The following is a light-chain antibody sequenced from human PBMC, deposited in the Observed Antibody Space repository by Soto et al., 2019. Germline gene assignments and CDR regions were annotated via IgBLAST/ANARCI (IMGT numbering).Light chain of an antibody. J-gene: IGKJ1*01. V-gene: IGKV1-39*01. CDR2: GAS. CDR1: QSISRH. Sequence: DIQMTQSPSSLSASVGDRITITCRASQSISRHLNWYQQKPGKAPNLLIYGASSLHTGVPSRFSGSGSGTDSTLTISSLRPEDFATYYCQQSHSTPRTFGQGTKVEIK. CDR3: QQSHSTPRT.